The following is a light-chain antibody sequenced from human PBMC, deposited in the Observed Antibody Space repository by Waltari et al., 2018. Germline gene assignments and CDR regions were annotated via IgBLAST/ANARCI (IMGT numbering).Light chain of an antibody. Sequence: EIVLTQSPGTLSLSPGEIATLPCRASQILSSNHLAWYQQKPGQAPRLLIYDASRRATGIPDRFSGSGSGTDFTLTISRLEPEDFAVYYCQQSGSSPYTFGQGTKLEIK. CDR2: DAS. V-gene: IGKV3-20*01. CDR1: QILSSNH. CDR3: QQSGSSPYT. J-gene: IGKJ2*01.